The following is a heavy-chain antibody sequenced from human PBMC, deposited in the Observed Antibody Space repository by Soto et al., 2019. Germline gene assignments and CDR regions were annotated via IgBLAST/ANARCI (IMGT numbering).Heavy chain of an antibody. Sequence: LRLSCAASGFTFSSYAMSWVRQAPGKGLEWVSAISGSGGSTYYADSVKGRFTISRDNSKNTLYLQMNSLRAEDTAVYYCAKSRIAAKATGYYYYYGMDVWGQGTTVTVSS. J-gene: IGHJ6*02. CDR3: AKSRIAAKATGYYYYYGMDV. V-gene: IGHV3-23*01. CDR1: GFTFSSYA. D-gene: IGHD6-13*01. CDR2: ISGSGGST.